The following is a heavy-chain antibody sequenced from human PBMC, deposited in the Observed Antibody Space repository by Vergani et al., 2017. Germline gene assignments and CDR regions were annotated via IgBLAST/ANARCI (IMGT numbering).Heavy chain of an antibody. CDR1: GFDFSQAW. CDR2: SKPKTEGGTT. Sequence: EVRLVESGGGLVKPGGSLRLSCQVSGFDFSQAWMNWVRQSPGKGLEYIGLSKPKTEGGTTHYNAAMKGRVTISRDDSKKTLYLQMNSLKTDDTAVYYCNNGYVGRWGQGTLVTVSS. J-gene: IGHJ4*02. CDR3: NNGYVGR. V-gene: IGHV3-15*01. D-gene: IGHD5-12*01.